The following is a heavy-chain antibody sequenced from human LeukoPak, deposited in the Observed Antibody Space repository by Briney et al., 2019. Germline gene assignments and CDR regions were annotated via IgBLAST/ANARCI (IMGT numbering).Heavy chain of an antibody. J-gene: IGHJ4*02. CDR3: ARVVHGSGSPFDY. Sequence: SETLSLTCAVYGGSFSGYYWSWIRQPPGKGLEWIGEINHSGSTNYNPSLKSRVTISVDTSKNQFSLKLSSVTAADTAVYYCARVVHGSGSPFDYWGQGTLVTVSS. V-gene: IGHV4-34*01. D-gene: IGHD3-10*01. CDR1: GGSFSGYY. CDR2: INHSGST.